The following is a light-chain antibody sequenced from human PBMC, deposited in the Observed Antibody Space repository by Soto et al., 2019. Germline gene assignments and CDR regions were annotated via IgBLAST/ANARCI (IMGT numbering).Light chain of an antibody. Sequence: DIQMTQSPSSLSASVGDRVTITCQASKGISNYLNWYQQKPGKAPKLLIYDASNLETGVPSRFSGSRSGTDFTFPISSLQPEDIATYYCQQYENLPPFTFGQGTKLEIK. V-gene: IGKV1-33*01. CDR2: DAS. CDR1: KGISNY. J-gene: IGKJ2*01. CDR3: QQYENLPPFT.